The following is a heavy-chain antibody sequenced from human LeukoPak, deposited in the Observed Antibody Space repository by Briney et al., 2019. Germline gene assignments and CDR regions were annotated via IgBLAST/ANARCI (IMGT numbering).Heavy chain of an antibody. D-gene: IGHD3-22*01. CDR2: IKQDGSEK. CDR3: AREGYDSSGYSHGGMDV. Sequence: GGSLRLSCAASGFTFSSYWMSWVRQAPGKGLEWVANIKQDGSEKYYVDSVKGRFTISRDNAKNSLYLQMNSLRAEDTAVYYCAREGYDSSGYSHGGMDVWGQGTTVTVSS. J-gene: IGHJ6*02. V-gene: IGHV3-7*01. CDR1: GFTFSSYW.